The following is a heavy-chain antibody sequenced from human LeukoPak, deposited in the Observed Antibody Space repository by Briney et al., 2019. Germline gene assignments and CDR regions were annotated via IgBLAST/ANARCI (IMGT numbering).Heavy chain of an antibody. Sequence: ASVKVSCKAPGYTFTSYYMHWVRQAPGQGLEWMGIINPSGGSTSYAQKFQGRVTMTRDTSTSTVYMELSSLRSEDTAVYYCARELGSNYDILTGIPDAFDIWGQGTMVTVSS. D-gene: IGHD3-9*01. V-gene: IGHV1-46*01. CDR2: INPSGGST. CDR1: GYTFTSYY. J-gene: IGHJ3*02. CDR3: ARELGSNYDILTGIPDAFDI.